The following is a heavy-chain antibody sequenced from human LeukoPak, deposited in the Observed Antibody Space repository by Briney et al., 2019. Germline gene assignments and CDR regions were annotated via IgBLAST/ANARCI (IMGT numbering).Heavy chain of an antibody. J-gene: IGHJ4*02. Sequence: PGGSLRLSCAASGITFSSEWMSWVRQAPGKGMEWVANMNQNGNERNYVDSVKGRFTISRDNAKKSLYLQMNSLRAEDTAGYYCARDSGHSGYDLYDYWGQGTLVTVSS. CDR2: MNQNGNER. D-gene: IGHD5-12*01. V-gene: IGHV3-7*01. CDR3: ARDSGHSGYDLYDY. CDR1: GITFSSEW.